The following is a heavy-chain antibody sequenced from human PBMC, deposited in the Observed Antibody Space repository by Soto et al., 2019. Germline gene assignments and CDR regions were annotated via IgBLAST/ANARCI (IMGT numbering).Heavy chain of an antibody. CDR3: ARDKITGLFAY. J-gene: IGHJ4*02. Sequence: QVQLQQWGAGLLKPSETLSLTCAVYGGSFSGYYWTWIRQPPGTGLEWIGEINHSGSTNYNPSPKSLVTLSVDTSQTQFSLKLTSVTAADTAVYYCARDKITGLFAYWGQGTLVTVSS. V-gene: IGHV4-34*01. CDR1: GGSFSGYY. D-gene: IGHD2-8*02. CDR2: INHSGST.